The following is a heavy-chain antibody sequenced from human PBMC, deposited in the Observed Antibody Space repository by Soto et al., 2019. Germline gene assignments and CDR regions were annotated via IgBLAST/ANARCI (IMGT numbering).Heavy chain of an antibody. CDR3: ASQKARELSLYRPFDY. Sequence: PSETLSLTCTVSGGSISSGGYYWSWIRQHPGKGLEWIGYIYYSGSTYYNPSLKSRVTISVDTSKNQFSLKLSSVTAADTAVYYCASQKARELSLYRPFDYWGQGTLVTVSS. J-gene: IGHJ4*02. CDR2: IYYSGST. V-gene: IGHV4-31*03. D-gene: IGHD3-16*02. CDR1: GGSISSGGYY.